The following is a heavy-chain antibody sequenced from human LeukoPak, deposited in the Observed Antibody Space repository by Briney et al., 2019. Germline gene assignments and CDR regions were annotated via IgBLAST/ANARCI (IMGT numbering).Heavy chain of an antibody. V-gene: IGHV1-2*04. CDR1: GYSFTCYY. Sequence: GSAVKVSCKCSGYSFTCYYMQWVRQPPAQGLEWVGWINPNSGGTNYEQKFQGWVTMTRDASISTAYMELSRLRSDDTAVYYCARAGVIHYDILTERYYYYGMDVWGQGTTVTVSS. D-gene: IGHD3-9*01. CDR2: INPNSGGT. CDR3: ARAGVIHYDILTERYYYYGMDV. J-gene: IGHJ6*02.